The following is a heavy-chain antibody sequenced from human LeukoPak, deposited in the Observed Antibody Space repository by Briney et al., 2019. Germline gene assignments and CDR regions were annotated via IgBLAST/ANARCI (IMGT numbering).Heavy chain of an antibody. CDR3: ARPSRRGYVDGFDI. V-gene: IGHV4-61*05. Sequence: PSETLSLTCTVSGGSISSSSYYWSWIRQPPGKGLEWIGYIYYSVNTNYNPSLKSRVTISVDTSKNQISLKLSSVTAADTAIYYCARPSRRGYVDGFDIWGQGTMVTVSS. CDR2: IYYSVNT. CDR1: GGSISSSSYY. D-gene: IGHD5-12*01. J-gene: IGHJ3*02.